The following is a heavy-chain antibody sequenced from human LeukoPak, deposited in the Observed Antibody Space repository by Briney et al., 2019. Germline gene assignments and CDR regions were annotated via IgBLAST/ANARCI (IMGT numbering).Heavy chain of an antibody. CDR2: IYHSGST. D-gene: IGHD6-19*01. CDR3: ARSLRAVAGILSWFDP. CDR1: GYSISSGHY. V-gene: IGHV4-38-2*02. Sequence: SETLSLTCTVSGYSISSGHYWGWIRQPPGKGLEWIGSIYHSGSTYYNPSLKSRFTISVDTSKNQFSLKLSSVTAADTAVYYCARSLRAVAGILSWFDPWGQGTLVTVSS. J-gene: IGHJ5*02.